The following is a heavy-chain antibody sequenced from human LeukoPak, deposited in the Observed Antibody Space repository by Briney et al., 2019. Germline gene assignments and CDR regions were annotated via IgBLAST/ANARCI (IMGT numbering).Heavy chain of an antibody. CDR2: IGTAGDT. D-gene: IGHD2-21*01. V-gene: IGHV3-13*01. CDR1: GFTFSSYD. J-gene: IGHJ4*02. CDR3: ARASNSGYYFDY. Sequence: GSLRLSCAASGFTFSSYDMHWVRQATGKGLEWVSAIGTAGDTYYPGSVKGRFTISRENAKNSLYLQMNSLRAGDTAVYYCARASNSGYYFDYWAREPWSPSPQ.